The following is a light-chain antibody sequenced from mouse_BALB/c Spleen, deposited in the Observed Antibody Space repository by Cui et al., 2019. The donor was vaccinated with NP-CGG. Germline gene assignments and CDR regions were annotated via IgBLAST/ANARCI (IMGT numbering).Light chain of an antibody. CDR2: GTN. CDR3: ALWYSNHWV. V-gene: IGLV1*01. J-gene: IGLJ1*01. Sequence: QAVLPHASAPTSSPGETVPLTCRSSTGAVTTSNYANWVQEKPDHLFTGLIGGTNNRVPGVPARFSGSLIGDKAALTITGAQTEDEAIYFCALWYSNHWVFGGGTKLTVL. CDR1: TGAVTTSNY.